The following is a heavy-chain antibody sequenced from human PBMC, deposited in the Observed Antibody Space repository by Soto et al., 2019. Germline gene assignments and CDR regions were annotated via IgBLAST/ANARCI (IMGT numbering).Heavy chain of an antibody. CDR1: GGSISSYY. CDR3: ARTSDKTAITSYGAFDI. V-gene: IGHV4-4*07. Sequence: QVQLQESGPGLVKPSETLSLTCTVSGGSISSYYWSWIRQSAGKGLEWIGHIYTSGSTNYNPSLKSRVTMSVDTSKNQFSLRLSSVTAADTAVYYCARTSDKTAITSYGAFDIWGQGTMVTVSS. D-gene: IGHD2-21*02. CDR2: IYTSGST. J-gene: IGHJ3*02.